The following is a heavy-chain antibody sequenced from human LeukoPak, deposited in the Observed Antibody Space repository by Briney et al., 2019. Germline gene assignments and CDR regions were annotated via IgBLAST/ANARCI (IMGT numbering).Heavy chain of an antibody. J-gene: IGHJ4*02. V-gene: IGHV4-39*01. CDR2: IYYSGST. CDR3: ARHRIAVAGNYFDY. Sequence: PSETLSLTCTVSGGSISSSSYYWGWIRQPPGQGLEWIGSIYYSGSTYYNPSLKSRVTISVDTSKNQFSLKLSSVTAADTAVYYCARHRIAVAGNYFDYWGQGTLVTVSS. D-gene: IGHD6-19*01. CDR1: GGSISSSSYY.